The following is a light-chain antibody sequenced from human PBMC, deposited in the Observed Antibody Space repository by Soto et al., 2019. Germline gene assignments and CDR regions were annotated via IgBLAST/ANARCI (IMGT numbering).Light chain of an antibody. V-gene: IGKV1-5*03. CDR1: QTISSS. CDR3: QQYIRYSPYT. CDR2: KAS. Sequence: DIQMTQFPSTLSASIGDRVTITCRASQTISSSLAWSQQKPGKAPKLLIYKASNLETGVPSRFSGSGSGTEFALTISSLLPDDFATYYCQQYIRYSPYTFGQGTRLEIK. J-gene: IGKJ2*01.